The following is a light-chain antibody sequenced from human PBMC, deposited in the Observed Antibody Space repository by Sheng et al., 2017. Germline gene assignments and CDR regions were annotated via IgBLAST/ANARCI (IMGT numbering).Light chain of an antibody. J-gene: IGKJ4*01. CDR2: KAS. CDR3: QKHNSVPLT. CDR1: QSISSW. Sequence: DIQMTQSPSTLSASVGDRVTITCRASQSISSWLAWYQQKPGKAPKLLIYKASTLEGGVPSRFSGSGSGTEFTLTISSLQPDDFATYYCQKHNSVPLTFGGGTKVEIK. V-gene: IGKV1-5*03.